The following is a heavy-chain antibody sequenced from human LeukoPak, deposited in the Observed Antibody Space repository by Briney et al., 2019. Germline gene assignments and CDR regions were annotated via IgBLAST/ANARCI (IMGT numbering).Heavy chain of an antibody. J-gene: IGHJ5*02. CDR2: IYYSGST. V-gene: IGHV4-30-4*01. CDR1: GGSISSGDYY. CDR3: ARKGGFGELSWFDP. D-gene: IGHD3-10*01. Sequence: SETLSLTCTVSGGSISSGDYYWSWIRQPPGKGLEWIGYIYYSGSTYYNPSLKSRVTISVDTSKNQFSLKLSSVTAADTAVYYCARKGGFGELSWFDPWGQGTLVTVSS.